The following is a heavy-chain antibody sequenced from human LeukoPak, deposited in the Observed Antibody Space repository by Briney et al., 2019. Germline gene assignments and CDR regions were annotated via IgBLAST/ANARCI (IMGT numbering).Heavy chain of an antibody. CDR1: GFTFSSYA. CDR3: AKDRGVAFGGGGSFWFDP. J-gene: IGHJ5*02. V-gene: IGHV3-23*01. Sequence: GGSLRLSCAASGFTFSSYAMSWVRQAPGKGLEWVSAISGSGGSTYYADSVKGRFTISRDNSKNTLYLQMNSLRAEDTAVYYCAKDRGVAFGGGGSFWFDPWGQGTLVTVSS. CDR2: ISGSGGST. D-gene: IGHD3-10*01.